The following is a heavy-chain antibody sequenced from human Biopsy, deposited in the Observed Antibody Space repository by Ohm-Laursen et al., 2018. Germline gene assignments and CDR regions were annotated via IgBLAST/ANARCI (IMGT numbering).Heavy chain of an antibody. D-gene: IGHD5-24*01. CDR3: AADADGYYSEFDY. CDR1: AGPSTNYA. J-gene: IGHJ4*02. CDR2: IVPVLGHL. Sequence: SVNVSCKLSAGPSTNYAFSWVRQAPGQGLECVGRIVPVLGHLNYAQRFQGRVSITADKSTSYVFMELSRLASGDTAVYYCAADADGYYSEFDYWGPGTLVTVSS. V-gene: IGHV1-69*04.